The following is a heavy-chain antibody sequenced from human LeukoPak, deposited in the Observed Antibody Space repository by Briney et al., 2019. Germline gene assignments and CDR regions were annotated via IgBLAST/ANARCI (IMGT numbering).Heavy chain of an antibody. Sequence: ASVKVSCKASGYTFTGYYMHWVRQAPGQGLEWMGWINPNSGGTNYAQKLQGRVTMTTDTSTSTAYMELRSLRSDGTAVYYCAGPTNFYYYYGMDVWGQGTTVTVSS. CDR1: GYTFTGYY. V-gene: IGHV1-2*02. CDR3: AGPTNFYYYYGMDV. CDR2: INPNSGGT. J-gene: IGHJ6*02. D-gene: IGHD5-12*01.